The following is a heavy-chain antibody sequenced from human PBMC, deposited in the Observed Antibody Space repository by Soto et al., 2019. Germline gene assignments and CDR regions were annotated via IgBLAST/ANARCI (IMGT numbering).Heavy chain of an antibody. CDR2: IFHSVST. CDR1: GDSISNFHW. CDR3: ARDGGEWLPMGGGWVGP. J-gene: IGHJ5*02. V-gene: IGHV4-4*02. D-gene: IGHD3-10*01. Sequence: VQLHESGPGLVKASGTLSLTCAVSGDSISNFHWWTWLRQPPGRGLEWIGEIFHSVSTTYNPSPKRRVAISAGTSTSQFSLTLISVTAADTAVYYSARDGGEWLPMGGGWVGPWGPGILVIVSS.